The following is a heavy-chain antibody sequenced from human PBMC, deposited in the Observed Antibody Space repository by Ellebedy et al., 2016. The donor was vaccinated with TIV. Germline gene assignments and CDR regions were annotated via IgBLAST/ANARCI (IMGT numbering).Heavy chain of an antibody. Sequence: AASVKVSCKASGGTFSSYAISWVRQAPGQGLEWMGGIIPIFGTANYAQKFQGRVTITADESTSTAYMELSSLRSEDTAVYYCARSDCGGDCSIDYWGQGTLVTVSS. CDR3: ARSDCGGDCSIDY. CDR1: GGTFSSYA. D-gene: IGHD2-21*02. J-gene: IGHJ4*02. CDR2: IIPIFGTA. V-gene: IGHV1-69*13.